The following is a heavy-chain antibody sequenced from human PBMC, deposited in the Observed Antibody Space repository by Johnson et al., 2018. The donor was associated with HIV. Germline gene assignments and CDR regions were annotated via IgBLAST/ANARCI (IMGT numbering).Heavy chain of an antibody. CDR1: GFTFSSYG. CDR2: IWYDGSNK. J-gene: IGHJ3*02. CDR3: ARAREVYYLDAFDI. D-gene: IGHD3-22*01. Sequence: QVQLVESGGGVVQPGRSLRLSCAASGFTFSSYGMHWVRQAPGKGLEWVAVIWYDGSNKNYEASVKGRFTISRDNSKNTLYLQMNSLRAEDTAVYYCARAREVYYLDAFDIWGQGTMVTVSS. V-gene: IGHV3-33*08.